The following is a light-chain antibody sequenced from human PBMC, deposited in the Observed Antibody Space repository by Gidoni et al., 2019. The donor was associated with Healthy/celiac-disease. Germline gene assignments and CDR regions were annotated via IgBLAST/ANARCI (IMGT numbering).Light chain of an antibody. CDR1: QSVSSIY. CDR3: QQYGSSPLT. J-gene: IGKJ4*01. Sequence: EIVLTQSRGTLSLSPGERATLSCRASQSVSSIYLAWYQQKPGQAPRLLIYGASSRATGIPDRFSGSGSGTDFTLTISRLEPEDFAVYYCQQYGSSPLTFGGGTKVEIK. CDR2: GAS. V-gene: IGKV3-20*01.